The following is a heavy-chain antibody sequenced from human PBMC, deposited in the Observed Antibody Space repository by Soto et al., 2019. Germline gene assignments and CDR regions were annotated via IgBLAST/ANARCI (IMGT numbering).Heavy chain of an antibody. CDR2: INAGNGNT. Sequence: QVQLVQSGAEVKKPGASVKVSCKASGYTFTSYAMHWVRQAPGQRLEWMGWINAGNGNTKYSQKFQGRVTITRDTSASTAYMERSSLRSEDTAVYYCARRGDYCSSTSCYGFDYWGQGTLVTVSS. J-gene: IGHJ4*02. D-gene: IGHD2-2*01. CDR1: GYTFTSYA. V-gene: IGHV1-3*01. CDR3: ARRGDYCSSTSCYGFDY.